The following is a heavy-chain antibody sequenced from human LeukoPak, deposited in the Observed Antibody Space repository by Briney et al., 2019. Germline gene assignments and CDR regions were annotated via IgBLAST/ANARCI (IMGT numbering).Heavy chain of an antibody. CDR2: ISSSSSYI. D-gene: IGHD3-10*01. J-gene: IGHJ4*02. V-gene: IGHV3-21*01. Sequence: GGSLRLSCAASGFTFSSYSMNWVHQAPGKGLEWVSSISSSSSYIYYADSVKGRFTISKDNAKNSLFLQMNSLRAEDTAVYYCARDLSRSFSMIRGLIQHREFDFWGRGTLVTVSS. CDR1: GFTFSSYS. CDR3: ARDLSRSFSMIRGLIQHREFDF.